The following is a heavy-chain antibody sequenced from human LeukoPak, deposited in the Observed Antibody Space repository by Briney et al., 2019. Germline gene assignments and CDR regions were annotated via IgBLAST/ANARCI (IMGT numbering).Heavy chain of an antibody. CDR1: GFTFSSYA. V-gene: IGHV3-30-3*01. J-gene: IGHJ4*02. CDR2: ISYDGSNK. CDR3: ARDSVGRFLEWLLNHYFDY. Sequence: PGRSLRLSCAASGFTFSSYAMHWVRQAPGKGLEWVAVISYDGSNKYYADSVKGRFTISGDNSKNTLYLQMNSVRAEDTAVYYCARDSVGRFLEWLLNHYFDYWGQGTLVTVSS. D-gene: IGHD3-3*01.